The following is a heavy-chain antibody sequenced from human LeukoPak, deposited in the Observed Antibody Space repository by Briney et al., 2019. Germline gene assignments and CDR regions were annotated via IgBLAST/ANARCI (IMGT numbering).Heavy chain of an antibody. CDR1: GYTLTELS. CDR3: ARVVKYRSGPLTDLLPYYFDY. D-gene: IGHD6-19*01. J-gene: IGHJ4*02. Sequence: GASVKVSCKVSGYTLTELSMHWVRQAPGKGLEWMGGFDPEDGETIYAQKFQGRVTMTEDTSTDTAYMELSSLRSEDMAVYYCARVVKYRSGPLTDLLPYYFDYWGQGTLVTVSS. V-gene: IGHV1-24*01. CDR2: FDPEDGET.